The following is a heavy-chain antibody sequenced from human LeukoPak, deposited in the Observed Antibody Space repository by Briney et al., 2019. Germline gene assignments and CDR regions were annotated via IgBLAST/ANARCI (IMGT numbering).Heavy chain of an antibody. V-gene: IGHV3-43*02. J-gene: IGHJ4*02. D-gene: IGHD6-19*01. CDR3: ARESETSGWYDY. Sequence: GGSLRLSWAAPGFIFAIHWVRQAPGKGLEWVSLISGDGGSTFYADSVRGRFTISRDNTRKSLSLQMSSLRSEDTALYYCARESETSGWYDYWGQGTLVTVSS. CDR2: ISGDGGST. CDR1: GFIFA.